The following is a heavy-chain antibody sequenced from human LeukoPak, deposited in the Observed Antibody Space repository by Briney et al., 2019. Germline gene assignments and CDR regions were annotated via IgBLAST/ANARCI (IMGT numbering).Heavy chain of an antibody. CDR1: GYTFTSYY. CDR3: ARGLSGNIVATSTDY. V-gene: IGHV1-46*01. Sequence: GASVKVSCKASGYTFTSYYMHWVRQAPGQGLEWMGIINPSGGSTSYAQKFQGRVTMTRDTSTSTVYMELSSLRSEDTAVYYCARGLSGNIVATSTDYWGQGTLVTVSP. J-gene: IGHJ4*02. D-gene: IGHD5-12*01. CDR2: INPSGGST.